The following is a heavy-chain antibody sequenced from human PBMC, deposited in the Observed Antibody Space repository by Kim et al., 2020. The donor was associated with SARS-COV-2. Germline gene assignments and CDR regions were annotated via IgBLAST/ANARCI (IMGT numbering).Heavy chain of an antibody. D-gene: IGHD3-10*01. CDR1: GGSISSGGYY. CDR2: IYYSGST. J-gene: IGHJ5*02. CDR3: AREHNYYGSGSYFRKERNQNWFDP. Sequence: SETLSLTCTVSGGSISSGGYYWSWIRQHPGKGLEWIGYIYYSGSTYYNPSLKSRVTISVDTSKNQFSLKLSSVTAADTAVYYCAREHNYYGSGSYFRKERNQNWFDPWGQGTLVTVSS. V-gene: IGHV4-31*03.